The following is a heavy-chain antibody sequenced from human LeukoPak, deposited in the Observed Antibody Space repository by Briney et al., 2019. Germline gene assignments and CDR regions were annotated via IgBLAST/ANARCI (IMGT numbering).Heavy chain of an antibody. CDR2: ISYDGSNK. D-gene: IGHD4-17*01. J-gene: IGHJ4*02. Sequence: GGSLRLSCXXSGFTFSSYAMHWVRQAPGKGLEWVAVISYDGSNKYYADSVKGRFTISRDNSKNTLYLQMNSLRAEDTAVYYCARYGPYDYWGQGTLVTVSS. V-gene: IGHV3-30*04. CDR1: GFTFSSYA. CDR3: ARYGPYDY.